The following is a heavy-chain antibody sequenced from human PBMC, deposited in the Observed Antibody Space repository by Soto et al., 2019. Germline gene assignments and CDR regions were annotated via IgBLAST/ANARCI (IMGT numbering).Heavy chain of an antibody. CDR1: GGTFSSYT. D-gene: IGHD2-2*01. V-gene: IGHV1-69*02. CDR3: ARGSIVVVPAAMGYYYYMDV. J-gene: IGHJ6*03. CDR2: IIPILGIA. Sequence: QVQLVQSGAEVKKPGSSVKVSCKASGGTFSSYTISWVRQAPGQGLEWMGRIIPILGIANYAQKFQGRVTITADKSTSTAYMELSSLRSEDTAVYYCARGSIVVVPAAMGYYYYMDVWGKGTTVTVSS.